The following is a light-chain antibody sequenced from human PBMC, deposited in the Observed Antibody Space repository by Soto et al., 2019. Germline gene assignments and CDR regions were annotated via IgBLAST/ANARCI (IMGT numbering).Light chain of an antibody. CDR3: MQDALYST. CDR1: QSPVDGDGITS. J-gene: IGKJ1*01. CDR2: KVS. Sequence: DIVMTQTPLSLRVTLGQPAFISCSSSQSPVDGDGITSLSWLHQRPGQPPRLLIYKVSNRFSGVPDRFSGSGAGTDFTLKINTVEAEDVGVYYCMQDALYSTFGQGTKVDI. V-gene: IGKV2-24*01.